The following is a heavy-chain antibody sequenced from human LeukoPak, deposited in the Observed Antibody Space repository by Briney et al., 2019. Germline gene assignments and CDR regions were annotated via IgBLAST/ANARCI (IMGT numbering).Heavy chain of an antibody. CDR2: ISSSSSYI. CDR3: AREGIQLWLRDY. J-gene: IGHJ4*02. D-gene: IGHD5-18*01. Sequence: PGGSLRLSCAASGFTFSSYSMNWVRQAPGKGLEWVSSISSSSSYIYYADSVKSRFTISRDNAKNSLYLQMNSLRAEDTAVYYCAREGIQLWLRDYWGQGTLVTVSS. V-gene: IGHV3-21*01. CDR1: GFTFSSYS.